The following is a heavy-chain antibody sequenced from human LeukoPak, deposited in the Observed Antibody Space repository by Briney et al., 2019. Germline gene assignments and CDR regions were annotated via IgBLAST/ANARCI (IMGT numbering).Heavy chain of an antibody. Sequence: PSETLSLTCAVYGGSFSGYYWSWIRQPPGKGLEWIGEINHSGSTNYNPSLKSRVTISVDTSKNQFSLKLSSVTAADTAVYYCARQTYGDYDFFAYFDYWGQGTLVTVSS. J-gene: IGHJ4*02. CDR2: INHSGST. D-gene: IGHD4-17*01. CDR1: GGSFSGYY. V-gene: IGHV4-34*01. CDR3: ARQTYGDYDFFAYFDY.